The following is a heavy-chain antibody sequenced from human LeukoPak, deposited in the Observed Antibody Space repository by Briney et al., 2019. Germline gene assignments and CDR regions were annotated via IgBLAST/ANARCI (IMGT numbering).Heavy chain of an antibody. Sequence: ASVKVSCKASGYTFTSYGINWVRQATGQGLEWLGRMNTNSGDTAYAQKFQGRVTMTRSTSISTAYMELTSLRSEDTAVYFCARLGIAAADDDYWGQGTLVTVSS. CDR3: ARLGIAAADDDY. V-gene: IGHV1-8*01. D-gene: IGHD6-13*01. CDR2: MNTNSGDT. J-gene: IGHJ4*02. CDR1: GYTFTSYG.